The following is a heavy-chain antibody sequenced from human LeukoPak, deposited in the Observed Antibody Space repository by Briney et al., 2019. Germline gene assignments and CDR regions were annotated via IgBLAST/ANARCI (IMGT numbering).Heavy chain of an antibody. D-gene: IGHD3-22*01. CDR2: IIPIFGTA. CDR1: GGTFIIYA. Sequence: EASVRVSFKASGGTFIIYAISWVRQAPGQGLEWMGGIIPIFGTANYAQKFQGRVTITTDESTSTAYMELSSLRSEDTAVYYCARGRYYDRAQDYWGQGTLVTVSS. V-gene: IGHV1-69*05. J-gene: IGHJ4*02. CDR3: ARGRYYDRAQDY.